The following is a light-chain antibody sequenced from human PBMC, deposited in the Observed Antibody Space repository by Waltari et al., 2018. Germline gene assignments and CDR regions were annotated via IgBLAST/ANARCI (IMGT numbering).Light chain of an antibody. CDR2: WAS. CDR1: QSVLYSSNNENS. CDR3: QQYDSTPQT. V-gene: IGKV4-1*01. J-gene: IGKJ2*01. Sequence: DIVMTQSPESLAVSLGERATINCKSSQSVLYSSNNENSLAWYQQKPGQPPKLLIYWASTRESGVPDRFSGSGSGTDFTLTISSLQAEDVAVYYCQQYDSTPQTFGQGTKLEIK.